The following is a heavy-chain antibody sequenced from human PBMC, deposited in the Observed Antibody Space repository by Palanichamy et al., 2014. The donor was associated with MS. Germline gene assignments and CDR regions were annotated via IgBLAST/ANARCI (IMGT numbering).Heavy chain of an antibody. CDR1: GFIFRNFG. D-gene: IGHD3-10*01. J-gene: IGHJ3*02. Sequence: ELQLLESWGRLGAAGGSLRLSCAASGFIFRNFGMSWVRQAPGKGLEWVSGISGSGGTTYYADSLKGRLTISRDNSANTVHLQMNSLRADDTATYYCAKGSLGSYFAFDIWGQGTRVAVS. CDR2: ISGSGGTT. V-gene: IGHV3-23*01. CDR3: AKGSLGSYFAFDI.